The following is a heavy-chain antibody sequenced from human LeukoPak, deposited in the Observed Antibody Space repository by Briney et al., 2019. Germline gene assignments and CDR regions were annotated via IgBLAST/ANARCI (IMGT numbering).Heavy chain of an antibody. J-gene: IGHJ4*02. Sequence: GGSLRLSCAASGFTFSAYSMNWVRQAPGKGLEWISYIGASSGLTYYADSVRGRFTVSRDDAKNSLYLQMNSLRAGDTAVYYCGRDEGGYASPPDYWGQGTLVTVSS. CDR3: GRDEGGYASPPDY. D-gene: IGHD2-2*01. V-gene: IGHV3-21*05. CDR2: IGASSGLT. CDR1: GFTFSAYS.